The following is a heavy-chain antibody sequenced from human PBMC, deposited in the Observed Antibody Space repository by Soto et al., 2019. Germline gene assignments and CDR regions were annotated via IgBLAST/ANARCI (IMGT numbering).Heavy chain of an antibody. CDR2: ISTYNGNT. D-gene: IGHD3-9*01. J-gene: IGHJ4*02. CDR1: GYTFTRSG. V-gene: IGHV1-18*01. CDR3: AATYYDILYGYPLGYFDY. Sequence: AAVKVTCKASGYTFTRSGISWVRQAPGQGLEWMGWISTYNGNTNYAQTFQGRVTMTTDTSTSTAYMELRSLRSDDTAVYYCAATYYDILYGYPLGYFDYRGQGTLVTVSS.